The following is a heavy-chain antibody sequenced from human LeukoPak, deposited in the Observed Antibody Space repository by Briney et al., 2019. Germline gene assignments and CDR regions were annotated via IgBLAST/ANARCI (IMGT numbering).Heavy chain of an antibody. J-gene: IGHJ6*03. D-gene: IGHD2-2*01. V-gene: IGHV1-18*01. CDR1: GYTFTSYG. CDR3: ARGAVVVPAARRGHYYYYMDV. Sequence: GASVTVSCKTSGYTFTSYGISWVRQAPGQGLEWMGWISAYNGNTNYAQKLQGRVTMTTDTSTSTAYMELRSLRSDDTAVYYCARGAVVVPAARRGHYYYYMDVWGKGTTVTVSS. CDR2: ISAYNGNT.